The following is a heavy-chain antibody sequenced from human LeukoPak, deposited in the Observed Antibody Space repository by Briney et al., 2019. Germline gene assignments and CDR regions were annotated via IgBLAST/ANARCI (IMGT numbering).Heavy chain of an antibody. CDR3: AKDRVRGRWLQLPVPRFDY. Sequence: PGGSLRLSCAASGFTFSSYGMHWVRQAPGKGLEWVAFIRYDGSNKYYADSVRGRFTISRDNSKNTLYLQMNSLRAEDTAVYYCAKDRVRGRWLQLPVPRFDYWGQGTLVTVSS. CDR2: IRYDGSNK. J-gene: IGHJ4*02. V-gene: IGHV3-30*02. D-gene: IGHD5-24*01. CDR1: GFTFSSYG.